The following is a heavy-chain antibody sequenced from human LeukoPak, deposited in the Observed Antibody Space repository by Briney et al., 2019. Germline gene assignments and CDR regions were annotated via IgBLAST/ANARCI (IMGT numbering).Heavy chain of an antibody. CDR2: IYYSGST. J-gene: IGHJ4*02. V-gene: IGHV4-39*07. D-gene: IGHD5-18*01. CDR3: ARVVGFRYSYGRHHRRPHFDY. Sequence: AETLSLTCTVSGGSISSSSYYWGRIRQPPGQGLEWIGSIYYSGSTYYNPSLKSRVTISVDTSKNQFSLKMSSVTAADTAVYYCARVVGFRYSYGRHHRRPHFDYWGQGTLVTVSS. CDR1: GGSISSSSYY.